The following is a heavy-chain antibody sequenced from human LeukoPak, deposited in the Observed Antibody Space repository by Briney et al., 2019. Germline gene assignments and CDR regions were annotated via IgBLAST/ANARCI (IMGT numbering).Heavy chain of an antibody. D-gene: IGHD3-3*01. J-gene: IGHJ4*02. V-gene: IGHV3-9*01. CDR1: GFTFDDYA. CDR3: AKDKYDFWSGNPPPYYFDY. Sequence: GGSLRLSCAASGFTFDDYAMHWVRQAPGKGLEWVSGISWNSGSIGYADSVKGRFTISRDNAKNSLYLQMNSLRAEDTAVYYCAKDKYDFWSGNPPPYYFDYWGQGTLVTVSS. CDR2: ISWNSGSI.